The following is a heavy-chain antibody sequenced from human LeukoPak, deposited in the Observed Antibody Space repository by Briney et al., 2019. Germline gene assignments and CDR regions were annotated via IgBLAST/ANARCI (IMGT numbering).Heavy chain of an antibody. CDR3: VSGYDGWFDP. J-gene: IGHJ5*02. CDR1: GGTFSSYA. D-gene: IGHD5-12*01. Sequence: SVKVSCKASGGTFSSYAISWVRQAPGQGLEWMGGIIPIFGTANYAQKFQGRVTITADESTSTAYMEPSSLRSEDTAVYYCVSGYDGWFDPWGQGTLVTVSS. CDR2: IIPIFGTA. V-gene: IGHV1-69*01.